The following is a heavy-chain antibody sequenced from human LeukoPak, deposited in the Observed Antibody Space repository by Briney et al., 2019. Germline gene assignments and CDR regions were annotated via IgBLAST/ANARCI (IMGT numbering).Heavy chain of an antibody. V-gene: IGHV3-21*01. CDR2: IISSGSYI. CDR3: AREDASSWDY. J-gene: IGHJ4*02. D-gene: IGHD6-13*01. Sequence: GGSLRLSCAASGFTFSSYSMDWVRQAPGKGLEWVSSIISSGSYIYYADSVKGRFTISRDNAKNSLYLQMNSLRAEDTAVYYCAREDASSWDYWGQGILVTVSS. CDR1: GFTFSSYS.